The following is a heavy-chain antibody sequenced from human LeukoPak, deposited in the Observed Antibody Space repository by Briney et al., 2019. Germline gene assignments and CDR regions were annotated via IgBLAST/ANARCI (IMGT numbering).Heavy chain of an antibody. Sequence: SETLSLTCTVSGGSISSYYWSWIRQPTGKGLEWIGYTYYSGSTNYNPSLKSRVTISVDTSKNQFSLKLSSVTAADTAVYYCARAEDSYGSLYFDYWGQGTLVTVSS. D-gene: IGHD5-18*01. CDR2: TYYSGST. J-gene: IGHJ4*02. V-gene: IGHV4-59*01. CDR3: ARAEDSYGSLYFDY. CDR1: GGSISSYY.